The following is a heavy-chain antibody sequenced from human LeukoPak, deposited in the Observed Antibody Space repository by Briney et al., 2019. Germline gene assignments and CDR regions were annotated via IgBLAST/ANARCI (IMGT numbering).Heavy chain of an antibody. CDR3: ARATYYYDSSGYYYLNQDY. J-gene: IGHJ4*02. CDR1: GGSISSGSYY. V-gene: IGHV4-61*02. CDR2: IYTSGST. D-gene: IGHD3-22*01. Sequence: SETLSLTCTVSGGSISSGSYYWSWIRQPAGKGLEWIGRIYTSGSTNYNPSLKSRVTISVDTSKNQFSLKLSSVTAADTAVYYCARATYYYDSSGYYYLNQDYWGQGTLVTVSS.